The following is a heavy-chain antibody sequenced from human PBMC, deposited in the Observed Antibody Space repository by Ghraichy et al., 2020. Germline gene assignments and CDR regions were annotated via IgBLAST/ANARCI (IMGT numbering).Heavy chain of an antibody. D-gene: IGHD5-18*01. CDR3: ARGRGYGYGIDY. CDR2: LYDIGST. CDR1: SGSVSNGDHY. J-gene: IGHJ4*02. V-gene: IGHV4-61*08. Sequence: SETLSLTCTVSSGSVSNGDHYWSWIRQPPGKALEWIGHLYDIGSTIYNPSLRSRVSISVDTSKNQFSLKWNFVGAADTAIYYCARGRGYGYGIDYWGQGILVTVSS.